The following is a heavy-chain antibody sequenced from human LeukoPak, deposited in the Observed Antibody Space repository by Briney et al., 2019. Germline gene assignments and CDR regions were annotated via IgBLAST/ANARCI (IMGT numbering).Heavy chain of an antibody. D-gene: IGHD1-26*01. CDR1: GYSISSGYY. CDR2: IYHSGST. CDR3: ASLPIPLGATSFDY. Sequence: SETLSLTCTVSGYSISSGYYWGWIRQPPGKGLEWIGSIYHSGSTYYNPSLKSRVTISVDTSKNQFSLKLSSVTAADTAVYYCASLPIPLGATSFDYWGQGTLVTVSS. J-gene: IGHJ4*02. V-gene: IGHV4-38-2*02.